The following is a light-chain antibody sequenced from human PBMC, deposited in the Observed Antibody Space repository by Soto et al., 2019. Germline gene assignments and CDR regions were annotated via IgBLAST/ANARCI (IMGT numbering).Light chain of an antibody. Sequence: DIEMTQSPSSLSASVCETITITCRASQSISSSLNWFQHSPGQPPKLLLFAASNLHAGVPPRFSGSGSGTSFRLTIRSLQPEDFATYYCQQSFNLPRTFGPGTRVEFK. J-gene: IGKJ1*01. V-gene: IGKV1-39*01. CDR3: QQSFNLPRT. CDR2: AAS. CDR1: QSISSS.